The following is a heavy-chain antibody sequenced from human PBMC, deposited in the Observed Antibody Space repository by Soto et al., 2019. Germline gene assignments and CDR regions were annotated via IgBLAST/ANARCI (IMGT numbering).Heavy chain of an antibody. J-gene: IGHJ3*02. CDR3: ARHSEYSEAFDI. V-gene: IGHV4-59*08. CDR1: GGSISSYD. Sequence: PSETLSLTCTVSGGSISSYDWSWIRQPPGKGLEWIGYIYYSGSTNYNPSLKSRVTISVDTSKNQFSLKLSSVTAADTAVYYCARHSEYSEAFDIWGQGTMVTVSS. D-gene: IGHD5-12*01. CDR2: IYYSGST.